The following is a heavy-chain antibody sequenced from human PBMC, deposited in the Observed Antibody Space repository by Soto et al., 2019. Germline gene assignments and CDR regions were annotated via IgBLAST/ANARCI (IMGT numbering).Heavy chain of an antibody. CDR1: GGSVSSESHY. CDR3: ARDQYYFRSGSYYYAMEV. D-gene: IGHD3-3*01. V-gene: IGHV4-61*01. Sequence: QVQLQESGPGLVKPSETLSLTCTVSGGSVSSESHYWSWIRQTPGKGLEWIGYIYYTGSTNYNHSLKGRVTMSVDTSRDQVSLRLRSVTRADTAVYYCARDQYYFRSGSYYYAMEVWGQWTKVTVSS. CDR2: IYYTGST. J-gene: IGHJ6*02.